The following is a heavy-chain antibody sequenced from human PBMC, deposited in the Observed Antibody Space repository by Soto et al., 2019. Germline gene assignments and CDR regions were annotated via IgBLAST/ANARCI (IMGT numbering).Heavy chain of an antibody. D-gene: IGHD3-22*01. CDR2: IYHSGST. CDR1: GGSISSSNW. V-gene: IGHV4-4*02. J-gene: IGHJ4*02. Sequence: QVQLQESGPGLVKPSGTLSLTCAVSGGSISSSNWWSWVRQPPGKGLEWIGEIYHSGSTNYNPSLKSLVTISVDKSKNQFSLKLSSVTAADTAVYYCASGSYDSSGYIVSTYWGQGTLVTVSS. CDR3: ASGSYDSSGYIVSTY.